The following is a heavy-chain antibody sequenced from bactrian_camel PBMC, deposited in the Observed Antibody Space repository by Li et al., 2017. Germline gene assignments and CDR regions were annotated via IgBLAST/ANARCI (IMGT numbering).Heavy chain of an antibody. CDR1: EETYNYYC. Sequence: HVQLVESGGGSVQAGGSLRPSCAASEETYNYYCVAWFRQLPGQGREAVAAIYTGDGREYYRDSMKGRVTISQDVATNTVFLQMNNLAPEDTAMYYCAADLAWGCVGAWYRSDFPYRGQGTQVTVS. CDR2: IYTGDGRE. J-gene: IGHJ6*01. CDR3: AADLAWGCVGAWYRSDFPY. V-gene: IGHV3S1*01. D-gene: IGHD2*01.